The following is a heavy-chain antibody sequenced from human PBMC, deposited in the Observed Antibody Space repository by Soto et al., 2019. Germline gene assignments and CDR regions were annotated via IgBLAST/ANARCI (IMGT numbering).Heavy chain of an antibody. CDR2: IDGSGVSP. V-gene: IGHV3-23*01. Sequence: EVHLLESGGGLVQPGGSLRLSCAASGFTFSSYAMSWVREAPGKGLEWVSTIDGSGVSPTYADSVRGLFTVSSDNSKDTLYLQMISLRAEDMAVYYCAKDSPCSGWLSDYWGQGTLVTVSS. CDR3: AKDSPCSGWLSDY. J-gene: IGHJ4*02. CDR1: GFTFSSYA. D-gene: IGHD2-15*01.